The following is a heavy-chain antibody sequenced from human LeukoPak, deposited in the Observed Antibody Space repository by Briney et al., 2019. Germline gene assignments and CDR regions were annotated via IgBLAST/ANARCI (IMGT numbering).Heavy chain of an antibody. CDR3: AKSEDYDTREDC. D-gene: IGHD3-22*01. Sequence: GGSLRLSCAASGSTFSTSAMTWVRQAPGKGLEWVSGISGSGGSTYYADSVKGRFTISRDNSKNTLYLQMKSLRAGDTAVYYCAKSEDYDTREDCWGQGTLVTVSS. J-gene: IGHJ4*02. CDR2: ISGSGGST. V-gene: IGHV3-23*01. CDR1: GSTFSTSA.